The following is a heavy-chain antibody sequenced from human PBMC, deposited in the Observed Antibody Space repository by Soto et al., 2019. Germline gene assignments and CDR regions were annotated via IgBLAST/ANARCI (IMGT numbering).Heavy chain of an antibody. CDR3: ARPPYPGCINAVCYPLDY. J-gene: IGHJ4*02. CDR1: GYTFTSYY. CDR2: INPSGGST. D-gene: IGHD2-8*01. Sequence: QVQLVQSGAEVKKPGASVKISCKASGYTFTSYYMHWVRQAPGQGLEWMGIINPSGGSTNYAQKLQGRVAMTRDTSTTTDYMELNSLRSEDTAVDYCARPPYPGCINAVCYPLDYWGQGTLVTVSS. V-gene: IGHV1-46*01.